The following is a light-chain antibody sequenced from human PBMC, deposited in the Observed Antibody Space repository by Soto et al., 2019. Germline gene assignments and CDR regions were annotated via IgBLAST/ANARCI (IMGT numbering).Light chain of an antibody. Sequence: QSVLTQPPSASGSLGQSVTISCPGTSSDVGGYNYVSWYQQHPGKAPKLMIYEVSKRPSGVPDRFSGSKSGNTASLTVSGLQAEDAADYYCRSYAGSNNLGVFGGGTKLTVL. V-gene: IGLV2-8*01. J-gene: IGLJ2*01. CDR1: SSDVGGYNY. CDR3: RSYAGSNNLGV. CDR2: EVS.